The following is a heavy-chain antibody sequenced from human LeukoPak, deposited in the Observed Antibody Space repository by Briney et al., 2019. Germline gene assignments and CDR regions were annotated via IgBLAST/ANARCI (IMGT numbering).Heavy chain of an antibody. CDR3: ASIGYSSGWYRGYYFDY. CDR2: IDHSGST. CDR1: GGSFSAYF. J-gene: IGHJ4*02. Sequence: SETLSLTCSVYGGSFSAYFWTWIRQPPGKGLEWIGEIDHSGSTSYNPSLRGRVTISVDTSKKQFSLKLSSVTAADTAVYYCASIGYSSGWYRGYYFDYWGQGTLVTVSS. D-gene: IGHD6-19*01. V-gene: IGHV4-34*01.